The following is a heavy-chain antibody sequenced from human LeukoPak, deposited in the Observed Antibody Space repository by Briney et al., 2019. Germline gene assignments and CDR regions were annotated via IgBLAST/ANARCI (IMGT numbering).Heavy chain of an antibody. CDR3: ARDQNYYGSGSPGFDY. CDR2: ISSSSSTI. V-gene: IGHV3-48*01. J-gene: IGHJ4*02. Sequence: GGSLRLSCAASGFTFSSYSMNWARQAPGKGLEWVSYISSSSSTIYYADSVKGRFTISRDNAKNSLYLQMNSLRAEDTAVYYCARDQNYYGSGSPGFDYWGQGTLVTVSS. CDR1: GFTFSSYS. D-gene: IGHD3-10*01.